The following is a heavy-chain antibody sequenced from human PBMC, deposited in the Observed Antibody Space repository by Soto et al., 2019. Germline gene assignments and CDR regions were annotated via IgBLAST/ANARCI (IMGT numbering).Heavy chain of an antibody. Sequence: WGSLRLSRAASGFTFSSYEMNWVRQAPGKGLEWVSYITSSADTIYYADSVKGRFTISRDNAKNSLYLQMNSLRAEDTAVYYSARDDYGDLSYFDYWGQGTLVTV. CDR1: GFTFSSYE. J-gene: IGHJ4*02. CDR3: ARDDYGDLSYFDY. V-gene: IGHV3-48*03. D-gene: IGHD4-17*01. CDR2: ITSSADTI.